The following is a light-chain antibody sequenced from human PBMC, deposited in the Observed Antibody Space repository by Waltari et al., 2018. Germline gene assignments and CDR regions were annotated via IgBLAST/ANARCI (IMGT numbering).Light chain of an antibody. CDR3: QQYYATPRT. V-gene: IGKV4-1*01. CDR1: QTLLYSSNKKNY. Sequence: DIVLTQSPDSLAVSLGERVTINCKSSQTLLYSSNKKNYLAWYQHKSGQPPTLLIFWASTRESGVPDRFSGSGSGTDFTLTISSLQAEDVAVYYCQQYYATPRTFGQGTKVEI. J-gene: IGKJ1*01. CDR2: WAS.